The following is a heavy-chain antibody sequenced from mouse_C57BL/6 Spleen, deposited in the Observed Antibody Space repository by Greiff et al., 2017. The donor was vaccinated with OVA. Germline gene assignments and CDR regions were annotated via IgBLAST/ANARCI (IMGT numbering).Heavy chain of an antibody. V-gene: IGHV1-82*01. CDR3: ARLGGAYDGYN. D-gene: IGHD2-3*01. CDR2: IYPGDGDT. J-gene: IGHJ3*01. Sequence: VKLMESGPELVKPGASVKISCKASGYAFSSSWMNWVKQRPGKGLEWIGRIYPGDGDTNYNGKFKGKATLTADKSSSTAYMQLSSLTSEDSAVYFCARLGGAYDGYNWGQGTLVTVSA. CDR1: GYAFSSSW.